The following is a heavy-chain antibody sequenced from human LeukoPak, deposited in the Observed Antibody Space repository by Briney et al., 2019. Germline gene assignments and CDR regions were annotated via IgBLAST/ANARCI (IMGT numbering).Heavy chain of an antibody. CDR2: ISGSGANT. J-gene: IGHJ4*02. D-gene: IGHD2-15*01. V-gene: IGHV3-23*01. CDR1: GFTFSSYA. Sequence: GGSLRLSCAASGFTFSSYAMGWVRQAPGKGLEWVSAISGSGANTYYADSVRGRFTISRDNSKNTLSLQMNTLRTDDTAVYYCAKGRALEVVAAFNYWGQGTVVTVSS. CDR3: AKGRALEVVAAFNY.